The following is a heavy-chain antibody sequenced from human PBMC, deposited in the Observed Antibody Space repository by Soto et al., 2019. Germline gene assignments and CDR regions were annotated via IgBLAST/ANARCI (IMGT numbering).Heavy chain of an antibody. V-gene: IGHV1-69*13. J-gene: IGHJ6*03. CDR2: IIPIFGTA. Sequence: SVKVSCKASGGTFSSYAISWVRQAPGQGLEWMGGIIPIFGTANYAQKFQGRVTITADESTSTAYMELSSLRSEDTAVYYCARSRDYSNYYYYYYMDVWGKGTTVTVSS. CDR3: ARSRDYSNYYYYYYMDV. D-gene: IGHD4-4*01. CDR1: GGTFSSYA.